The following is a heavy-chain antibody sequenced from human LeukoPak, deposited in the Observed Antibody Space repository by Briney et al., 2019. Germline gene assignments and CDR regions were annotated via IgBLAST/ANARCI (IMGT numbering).Heavy chain of an antibody. CDR1: GGSISSYY. D-gene: IGHD1-26*01. J-gene: IGHJ4*02. CDR2: IYYSGST. V-gene: IGHV4-59*01. CDR3: ARGLPNGSPCDY. Sequence: SETLSLTCTVSGGSISSYYWSWIRQPPGKGLEWIGYIYYSGSTNYNPSLKSRVTISVDTSKNQFSLKLSSVTAADTAVYYCARGLPNGSPCDYWGQGTLVTVSS.